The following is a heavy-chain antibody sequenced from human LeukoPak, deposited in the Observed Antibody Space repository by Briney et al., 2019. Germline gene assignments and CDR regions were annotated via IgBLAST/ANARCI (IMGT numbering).Heavy chain of an antibody. D-gene: IGHD7-27*01. Sequence: GGSLRLSCAASGFTFDDYGMSWVRQAPGKGLEWVSGISGDAGRTYYADSAKGRFTIYRDNSKNTLYLQMNSLGAKDTAVYYCAQDWAWGAFAYWGQGTLVTVSS. CDR2: ISGDAGRT. CDR1: GFTFDDYG. V-gene: IGHV3-23*01. CDR3: AQDWAWGAFAY. J-gene: IGHJ4*02.